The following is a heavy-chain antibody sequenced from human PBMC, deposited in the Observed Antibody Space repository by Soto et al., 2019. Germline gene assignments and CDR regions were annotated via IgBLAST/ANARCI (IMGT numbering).Heavy chain of an antibody. D-gene: IGHD7-27*01. CDR1: GFSFSISP. Sequence: QVQLVESGGGVVQPGRSLRLSCAASGFSFSISPMHWVRQAPGKGPEWVALISYDGTNKFYADSVKGRFTISRDNSKSTLYLQVDSLRPADAAVYYCARDPKTSGGQNWAFNYFDSWGQGTLVTVAS. V-gene: IGHV3-30-3*01. CDR3: ARDPKTSGGQNWAFNYFDS. CDR2: ISYDGTNK. J-gene: IGHJ4*02.